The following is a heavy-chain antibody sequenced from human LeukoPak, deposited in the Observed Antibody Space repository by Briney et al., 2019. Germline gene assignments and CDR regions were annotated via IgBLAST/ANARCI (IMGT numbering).Heavy chain of an antibody. J-gene: IGHJ6*02. D-gene: IGHD3-9*01. Sequence: ASLKVSCKASGYTFTGYYMHWVRQAPGQGLEWMGWINPNSGGTNYAQKFQGRVTMTRSTSISTAYMELSRLRPDDTAVNYCARDPGRYFIRPEEPRYGMDVWGQGTTVTVSS. CDR2: INPNSGGT. V-gene: IGHV1-2*02. CDR1: GYTFTGYY. CDR3: ARDPGRYFIRPEEPRYGMDV.